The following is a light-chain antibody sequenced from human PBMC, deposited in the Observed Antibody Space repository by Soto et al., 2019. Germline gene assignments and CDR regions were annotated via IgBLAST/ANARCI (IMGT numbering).Light chain of an antibody. J-gene: IGKJ2*03. CDR2: VAS. CDR3: QQYGGSPMYS. Sequence: EIVLTQSPGTLSLSPGDRATLSCRASQSVSSNYLSWYQQKPGQAPRLLIYVASSRATGIPDRFSGSGSGTDFTLTISRLEPEDTAVYYCQQYGGSPMYSFGQGTKLEIK. CDR1: QSVSSNY. V-gene: IGKV3-20*01.